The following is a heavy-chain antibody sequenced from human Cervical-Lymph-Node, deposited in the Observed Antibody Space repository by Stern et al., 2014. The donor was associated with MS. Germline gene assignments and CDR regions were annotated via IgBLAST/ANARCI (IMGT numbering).Heavy chain of an antibody. CDR2: IWYDGSNK. CDR1: GFTFSSYG. CDR3: AREGGNWGLLPHYYFDY. J-gene: IGHJ4*02. D-gene: IGHD7-27*01. V-gene: IGHV3-33*01. Sequence: VQLVESGGGVVQPGRSLRLSCAASGFTFSSYGMHWVRQAPGKGLEWVAVIWYDGSNKYYADSVKGRFTISRDNSKNTLYLQMNSLRAEDTAVYYCAREGGNWGLLPHYYFDYWGQGTLVTVSS.